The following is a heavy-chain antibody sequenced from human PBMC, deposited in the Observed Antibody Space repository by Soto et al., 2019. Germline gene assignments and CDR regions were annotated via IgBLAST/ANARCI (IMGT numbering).Heavy chain of an antibody. V-gene: IGHV4-59*01. D-gene: IGHD3-22*01. CDR1: GGSISIYY. CDR3: ARDSDSSFGVDV. CDR2: ISYSGST. Sequence: PSETLSLTCTVSGGSISIYYWSWIRQPPGKGLEWIGYISYSGSTNYNPSLKSRVTISVDTSKNQFSLKLSSVTAADTAVYYCARDSDSSFGVDVWGQGTTVTVSS. J-gene: IGHJ6*02.